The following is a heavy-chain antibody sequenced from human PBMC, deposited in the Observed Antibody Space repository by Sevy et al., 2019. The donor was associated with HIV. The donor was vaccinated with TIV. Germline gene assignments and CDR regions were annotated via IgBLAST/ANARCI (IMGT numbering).Heavy chain of an antibody. CDR3: TSRGSYYVSGDY. CDR1: GFTFSGSA. Sequence: GGSLRLSCAASGFTFSGSAMHWVRQASGKGLEWVGRIRSKANSYATAYAASVKGRFTISRDDSKNRAYLQMNSLKTEDTAVYYCTSRGSYYVSGDYWGQGTLVTVSS. D-gene: IGHD1-26*01. V-gene: IGHV3-73*01. J-gene: IGHJ4*02. CDR2: IRSKANSYAT.